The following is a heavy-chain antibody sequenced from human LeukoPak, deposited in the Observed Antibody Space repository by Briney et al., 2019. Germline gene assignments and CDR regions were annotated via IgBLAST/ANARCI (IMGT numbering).Heavy chain of an antibody. D-gene: IGHD2-2*01. Sequence: ASVRVSCTASGYTFTDYYIHWVRQAPGQGLEWMAWINPNSGGTYYAQNFHDRITLTRDTSISTAYMELSRLRSDDTAIYYCARANALYCSSTSCLFDYWGQGALVTVSS. CDR1: GYTFTDYY. CDR3: ARANALYCSSTSCLFDY. CDR2: INPNSGGT. V-gene: IGHV1-2*02. J-gene: IGHJ4*02.